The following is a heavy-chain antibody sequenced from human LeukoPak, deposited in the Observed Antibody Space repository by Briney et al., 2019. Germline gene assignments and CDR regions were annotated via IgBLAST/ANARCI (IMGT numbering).Heavy chain of an antibody. CDR1: GFSFTDFW. J-gene: IGHJ4*02. D-gene: IGHD5-12*01. CDR3: ARFGYSGWNLEY. V-gene: IGHV3-7*01. Sequence: PGGSLRLSCAASGFSFTDFWMTWVRQAPGKGLEWVANINQGGSVKYYVDSVKGRFTISRDDAKSSLYVQMNSLRDEDTAVYYCARFGYSGWNLEYWGQGTLVTVSS. CDR2: INQGGSVK.